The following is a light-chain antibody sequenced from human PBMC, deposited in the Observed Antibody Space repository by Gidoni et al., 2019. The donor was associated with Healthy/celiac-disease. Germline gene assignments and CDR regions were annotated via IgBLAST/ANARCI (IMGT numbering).Light chain of an antibody. CDR1: QSVSSN. CDR3: QQYNNWPNT. V-gene: IGKV3-15*01. CDR2: GAS. Sequence: EIVMTQSPATLSVSPGERATLSCRASQSVSSNLAWYQQKPGQAPRLLIYGASTRATGIPARFSGSGSGTEFTLTISSLQSEDFAVYYCQQYNNWPNTFXXXTKLGIK. J-gene: IGKJ2*01.